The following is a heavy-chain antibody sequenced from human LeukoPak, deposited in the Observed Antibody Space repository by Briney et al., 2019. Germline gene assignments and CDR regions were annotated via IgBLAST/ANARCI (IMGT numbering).Heavy chain of an antibody. D-gene: IGHD2-15*01. V-gene: IGHV3-73*01. CDR3: TRHQGAGGSGVDY. J-gene: IGHJ4*02. CDR1: VFIFSGSA. Sequence: GGSLRLSCAASVFIFSGSAMHWVRQASGQGLEWVGRIRSKANSYATAYAASVKGRFTISRDDSKNTAYLQMNSLKTEDTAVYYCTRHQGAGGSGVDYWGQGTLVTVSS. CDR2: IRSKANSYAT.